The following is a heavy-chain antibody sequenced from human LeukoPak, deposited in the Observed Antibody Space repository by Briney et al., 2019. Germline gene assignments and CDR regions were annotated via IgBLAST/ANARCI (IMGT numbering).Heavy chain of an antibody. CDR2: IYYSGST. CDR1: GGSISSSNW. CDR3: ARAFLELPDY. V-gene: IGHV4-30-4*01. Sequence: SETLSLTCAVSGGSISSSNWWSWVRQPPGKGPEWIGYIYYSGSTYYNPSLKSRVTISVDTSKNQFSLKLSSVTAADTAVYYCARAFLELPDYWGQGTLVTVSS. J-gene: IGHJ4*02. D-gene: IGHD3-3*01.